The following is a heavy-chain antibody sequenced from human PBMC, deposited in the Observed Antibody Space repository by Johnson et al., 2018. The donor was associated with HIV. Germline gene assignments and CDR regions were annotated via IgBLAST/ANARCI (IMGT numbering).Heavy chain of an antibody. Sequence: QVQLVESGGGVVQPGRSLRLSCAASGFTFSSYGMHWVRQAPGKGLEWVAVIWYDGSNKYYADSVKGRFTISRDNSKNTLYLQMNSLRAEDTAVYYCVKGIDSSSWGGFDIWGQGTMVTVSS. CDR2: IWYDGSNK. J-gene: IGHJ3*02. D-gene: IGHD6-13*01. CDR1: GFTFSSYG. CDR3: VKGIDSSSWGGFDI. V-gene: IGHV3-33*06.